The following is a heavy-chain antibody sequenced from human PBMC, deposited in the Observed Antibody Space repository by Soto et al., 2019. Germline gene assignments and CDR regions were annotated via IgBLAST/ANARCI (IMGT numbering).Heavy chain of an antibody. D-gene: IGHD3-10*01. CDR1: GFTVSSNY. J-gene: IGHJ6*02. Sequence: PGGSLRLSCAASGFTVSSNYMSWVRQAPGKGLEWVSVIYSGGSTYYADSVKGRFTISRDNSKNTLYLQMNSLRAEDTAVYYCARGEYGSGGYRGWDVYYYGMDVWGQGTTVTVSS. V-gene: IGHV3-53*01. CDR3: ARGEYGSGGYRGWDVYYYGMDV. CDR2: IYSGGST.